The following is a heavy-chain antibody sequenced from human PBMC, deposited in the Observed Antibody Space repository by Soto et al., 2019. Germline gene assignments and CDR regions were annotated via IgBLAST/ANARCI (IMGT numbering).Heavy chain of an antibody. CDR2: IKQDGSGE. Sequence: EVQLVESGGGLVQPGGSLRLSCVDSGFTFSSYWMSWVGQVPVKGLEWVGNIKQDGSGENYVDFWKGRFIISRDNAKNSMYLQMNSLRAEDTAVYYCARIAASGRGWDVWGQGTTVVVSS. CDR3: ARIAASGRGWDV. D-gene: IGHD6-13*01. V-gene: IGHV3-7*01. CDR1: GFTFSSYW. J-gene: IGHJ6*02.